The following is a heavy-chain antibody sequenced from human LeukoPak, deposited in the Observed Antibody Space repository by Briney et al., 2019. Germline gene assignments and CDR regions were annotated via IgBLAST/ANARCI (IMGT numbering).Heavy chain of an antibody. Sequence: ASVKVSCKASGYTFTGYYMHWVRLAPGQGLEWMGWINPNSGGTNYAQKFQGRVTMTRDTSISTAYMELSRLRSDDTAVYYCARTSSGYYYGTHAFDIWGQGTMVTVSS. V-gene: IGHV1-2*02. CDR2: INPNSGGT. CDR1: GYTFTGYY. D-gene: IGHD3-22*01. CDR3: ARTSSGYYYGTHAFDI. J-gene: IGHJ3*02.